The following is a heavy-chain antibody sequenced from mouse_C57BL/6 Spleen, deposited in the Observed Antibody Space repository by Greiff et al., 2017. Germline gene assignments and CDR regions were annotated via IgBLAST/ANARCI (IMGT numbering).Heavy chain of an antibody. J-gene: IGHJ4*01. CDR1: GYAFSSSW. V-gene: IGHV1-82*01. CDR2: IYPGDGDT. D-gene: IGHD1-1*01. Sequence: VKVVESGPELVKPGASVKISCKASGYAFSSSWMNWVKQRPGKGLEWIGRIYPGDGDTNYNGKFKGKATLTADKSSSTAYMQLSSLTSEDSAVYFCADGSSYAMDYWGQGTSVTVSS. CDR3: ADGSSYAMDY.